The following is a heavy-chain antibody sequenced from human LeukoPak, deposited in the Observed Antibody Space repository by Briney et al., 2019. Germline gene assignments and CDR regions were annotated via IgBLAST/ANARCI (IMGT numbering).Heavy chain of an antibody. CDR1: GYTFTSYD. CDR2: MNPNSGNT. CDR3: ARDSPPWYYYDSSGCLDY. J-gene: IGHJ4*02. V-gene: IGHV1-8*01. D-gene: IGHD3-22*01. Sequence: ASVKVSCKASGYTFTSYDINWVRQATGQGLEWMGWMNPNSGNTGYAQKFQGRVTMTRNTSISTAYMELSSLRSEDTAVYYCARDSPPWYYYDSSGCLDYWGQGTLVTVSS.